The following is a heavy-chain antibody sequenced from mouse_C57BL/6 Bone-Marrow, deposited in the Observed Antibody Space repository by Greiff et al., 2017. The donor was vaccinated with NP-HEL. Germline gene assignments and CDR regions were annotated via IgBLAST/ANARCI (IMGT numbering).Heavy chain of an antibody. CDR1: GYTFTSSW. V-gene: IGHV1-82*01. CDR2: IYPGDGDT. CDR3: ARDDGYYGY. J-gene: IGHJ2*01. Sequence: QVQLQQSGPELVKPGASVKFSCKASGYTFTSSWMNWVKQRPGQGLEWIGRIYPGDGDTNYNEKFKGKATLTADKSSSTAYMQLSSLTSEDAAVYFCARDDGYYGYWGQGTTLTVSS. D-gene: IGHD2-3*01.